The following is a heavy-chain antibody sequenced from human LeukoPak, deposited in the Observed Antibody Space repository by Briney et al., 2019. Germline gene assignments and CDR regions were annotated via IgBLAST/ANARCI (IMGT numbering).Heavy chain of an antibody. D-gene: IGHD5-18*01. J-gene: IGHJ4*02. V-gene: IGHV1-69*01. Sequence: ASVKVSCKASGGTFTSYAISWVRQAPGQGLEWMGGIIPIFGTANCAQKFQGRVTITADESTSTAYMELSSLRSEDTAVYYCARVGVDTAMVLAYWGQGTLVTVSS. CDR1: GGTFTSYA. CDR2: IIPIFGTA. CDR3: ARVGVDTAMVLAY.